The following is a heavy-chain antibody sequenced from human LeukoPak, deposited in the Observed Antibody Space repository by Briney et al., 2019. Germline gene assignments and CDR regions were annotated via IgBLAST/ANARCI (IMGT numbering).Heavy chain of an antibody. D-gene: IGHD4-23*01. CDR1: GFTFSSYW. CDR3: ARIFGYGGNHFDY. CDR2: IKQDGSEK. J-gene: IGHJ4*02. V-gene: IGHV3-7*03. Sequence: GGSLRLSCAASGFTFSSYWMSWVRQAPGKGLEWVANIKQDGSEKYYVDSVKGRFTISRDNAKNSLYLQMNSLRAEDTAVYYCARIFGYGGNHFDYWGQGTLVTVSS.